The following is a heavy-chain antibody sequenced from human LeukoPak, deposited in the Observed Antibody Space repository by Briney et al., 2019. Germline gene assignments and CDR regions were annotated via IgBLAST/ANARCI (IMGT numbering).Heavy chain of an antibody. J-gene: IGHJ4*02. Sequence: SETLSLTCTVSGGSVNYRSYYWGWIRQSPGKGLEWIGSIYYSGNTYYNPSLKSRVTISVDTSKNQFSLKLRSVTAADTAVYYCARVTGYVIEDYFDYWGQGTLVTVSS. CDR3: ARVTGYVIEDYFDY. CDR1: GGSVNYRSYY. D-gene: IGHD3-22*01. CDR2: IYYSGNT. V-gene: IGHV4-39*07.